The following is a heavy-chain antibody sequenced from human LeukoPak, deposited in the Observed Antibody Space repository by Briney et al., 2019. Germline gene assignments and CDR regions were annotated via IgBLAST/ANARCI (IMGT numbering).Heavy chain of an antibody. D-gene: IGHD6-25*01. CDR3: ARSSSAGFDI. CDR1: GFTLSSYW. J-gene: IGHJ3*02. V-gene: IGHV3-7*04. Sequence: GGSLRLSCAAPGFTLSSYWMSWVRQAPGKGLEWVANVKQDGSEKYYVDSVKGRFTISRDNAKNSLSLQMNSLRDEDTAVYYCARSSSAGFDIWGQGTVVTVSS. CDR2: VKQDGSEK.